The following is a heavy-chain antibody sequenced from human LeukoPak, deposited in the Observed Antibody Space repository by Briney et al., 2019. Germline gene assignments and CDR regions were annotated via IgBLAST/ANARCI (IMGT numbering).Heavy chain of an antibody. CDR3: ARELATVVTRAFDI. CDR1: GGSISSNY. CDR2: IYYSGST. V-gene: IGHV4-59*12. D-gene: IGHD4-23*01. Sequence: SETLSLTCIVSGGSISSNYWSWIRQPPGRGLEGIGHIYYSGSTYYNPSLKSRVTISVDTSKNQFSLKLSSVTAADTAAYYCARELATVVTRAFDIWGQGTMVTVSS. J-gene: IGHJ3*02.